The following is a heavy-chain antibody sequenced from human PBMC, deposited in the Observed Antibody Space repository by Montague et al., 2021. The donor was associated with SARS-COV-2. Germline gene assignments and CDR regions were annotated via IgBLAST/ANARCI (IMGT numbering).Heavy chain of an antibody. J-gene: IGHJ4*02. CDR3: ARGRQWLILGQVDY. CDR1: GFTFSSHP. CDR2: ISFDGSSK. D-gene: IGHD3-22*01. V-gene: IGHV3-30*04. Sequence: SLRLSCAASGFTFSSHPMHCVRQAPGNGLEWVAVISFDGSSKYYVDSMKGRLTISRDNSKNTLFLQMNSLRVEDTAVYYCARGRQWLILGQVDYWGQGTLVTVSS.